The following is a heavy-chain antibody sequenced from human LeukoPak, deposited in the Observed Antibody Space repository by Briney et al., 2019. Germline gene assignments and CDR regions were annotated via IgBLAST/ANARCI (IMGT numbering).Heavy chain of an antibody. CDR3: ARDQPLPDH. Sequence: PSGTLSLTCTVSGGSISSYYWSWIRQPPGKGLEWIGYIYYSGSTNYNPSLKSRVTISVDTSKNQFSLKLSSVTAADTAVYYSARDQPLPDHWGQGTLVTVSS. CDR1: GGSISSYY. V-gene: IGHV4-59*01. J-gene: IGHJ4*02. CDR2: IYYSGST.